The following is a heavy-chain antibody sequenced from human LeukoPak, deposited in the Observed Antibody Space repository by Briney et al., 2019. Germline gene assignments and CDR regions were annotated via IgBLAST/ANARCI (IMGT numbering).Heavy chain of an antibody. CDR2: MNPNSGIT. Sequence: ASVKVSCKASGYTFNSYGISWVRQAPGQGLEWMGWMNPNSGITAYAKKFQGRITITRNTSISTAYMELSSLRSEDTAVYYCAREDYYDSGSNDYWGQGTLVTVSS. J-gene: IGHJ4*02. V-gene: IGHV1-8*03. D-gene: IGHD3-22*01. CDR1: GYTFNSYG. CDR3: AREDYYDSGSNDY.